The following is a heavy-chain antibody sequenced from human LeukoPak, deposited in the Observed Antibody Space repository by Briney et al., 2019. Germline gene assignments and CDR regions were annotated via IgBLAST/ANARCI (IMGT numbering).Heavy chain of an antibody. D-gene: IGHD6-13*01. CDR3: AIIAAVSPTYFDY. Sequence: PGGSLRLSCAASGFTFDDYAMHWVRQAPGKGLEWVSGISWNSGSIGYADSVKGRFTISRDNAKNSLYLQMNSLRAEDTALYYCAIIAAVSPTYFDYWGQGTLVTVSS. V-gene: IGHV3-9*01. CDR1: GFTFDDYA. J-gene: IGHJ4*02. CDR2: ISWNSGSI.